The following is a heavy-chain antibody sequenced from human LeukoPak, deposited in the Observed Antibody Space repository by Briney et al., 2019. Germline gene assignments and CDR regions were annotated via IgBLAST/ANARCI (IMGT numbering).Heavy chain of an antibody. D-gene: IGHD3-10*01. Sequence: PGGSLRLSCAASGFTFKLYWMHWVRQVPGKRPVWVSRINDDGSDTIYADSVRGRFTISRDDAKNTVYLQMNSLRAEDTAVYYCAKDSQKYYYGSGSREFDYWGQGTLVTVSS. CDR2: INDDGSDT. CDR3: AKDSQKYYYGSGSREFDY. J-gene: IGHJ4*02. V-gene: IGHV3-74*01. CDR1: GFTFKLYW.